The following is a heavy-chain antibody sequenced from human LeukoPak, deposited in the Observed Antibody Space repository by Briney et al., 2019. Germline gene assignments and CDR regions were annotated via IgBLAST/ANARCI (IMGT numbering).Heavy chain of an antibody. CDR1: GFTFSSSA. J-gene: IGHJ4*02. V-gene: IGHV3-23*01. D-gene: IGHD4/OR15-4a*01. CDR3: AKKSPYGGADY. CDR2: ISGNGAST. Sequence: PGESLRLSCAASGFTFSSSAMSWVRQAPGKGLEWVSAISGNGASTYYADSVKGRFTISRDNSKNTLYLQINSLRAEDTAVYYCAKKSPYGGADYWGRGTLVTVSS.